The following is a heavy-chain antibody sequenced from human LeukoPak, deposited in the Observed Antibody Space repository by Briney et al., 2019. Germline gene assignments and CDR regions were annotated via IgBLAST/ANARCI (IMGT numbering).Heavy chain of an antibody. CDR2: IYYSGST. Sequence: SETLSLTCTVSGGSISSGGYYWSWIRQHPGKGLEWIGYIYYSGSTYYNPSLKSRVTISVDTSKNQFSLKLSSVTAADTAVYYCARVGSTIFGTRYYYMDVWGQGTLVTVSS. V-gene: IGHV4-31*03. CDR3: ARVGSTIFGTRYYYMDV. D-gene: IGHD2-2*01. J-gene: IGHJ6*03. CDR1: GGSISSGGYY.